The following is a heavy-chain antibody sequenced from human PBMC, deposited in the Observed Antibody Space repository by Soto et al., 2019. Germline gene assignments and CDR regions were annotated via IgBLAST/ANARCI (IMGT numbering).Heavy chain of an antibody. CDR3: ARDPSGIAAEGWFDP. Sequence: QVQLQESGPGLVKPSQTLSLTCTASGGSISSGGFYWSWIRHHPGKGLEWIGYIYYSGSTYYNPSLKSRVTISVDTSKNQFSLRLSSVTAADTAVYYCARDPSGIAAEGWFDPWGQGTLVTVSS. CDR2: IYYSGST. D-gene: IGHD6-13*01. V-gene: IGHV4-31*03. CDR1: GGSISSGGFY. J-gene: IGHJ5*02.